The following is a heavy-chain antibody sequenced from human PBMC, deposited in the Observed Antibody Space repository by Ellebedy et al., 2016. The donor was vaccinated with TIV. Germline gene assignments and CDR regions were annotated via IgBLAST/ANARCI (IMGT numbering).Heavy chain of an antibody. D-gene: IGHD2-15*01. Sequence: ASVKVSCXVSGYTLTDLSMHWVRQAPGKGLEWMGGFDPEDGETIYAQKFQGRVTMTEDTSTDTAYMELSSLRSKDTAVYYCATPPPYCSGGSCFDYWGQGTLVTVSS. J-gene: IGHJ4*02. CDR3: ATPPPYCSGGSCFDY. CDR2: FDPEDGET. V-gene: IGHV1-24*01. CDR1: GYTLTDLS.